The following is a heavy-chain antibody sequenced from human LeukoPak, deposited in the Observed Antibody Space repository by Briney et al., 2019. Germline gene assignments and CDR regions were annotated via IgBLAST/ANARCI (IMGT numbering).Heavy chain of an antibody. CDR2: FYYSGST. CDR3: ARGRGYSGYTYEY. CDR1: GGSISSSSYY. V-gene: IGHV4-39*07. Sequence: PSETLSLTCTVSGGSISSSSYYWGWIRQPPGKGLEWIGSFYYSGSTYYNPSLKSRVTISVDTSKNQFSLKLSSVTSADTAVFYCARGRGYSGYTYEYWGPGTTVTVSS. J-gene: IGHJ4*02. D-gene: IGHD5-12*01.